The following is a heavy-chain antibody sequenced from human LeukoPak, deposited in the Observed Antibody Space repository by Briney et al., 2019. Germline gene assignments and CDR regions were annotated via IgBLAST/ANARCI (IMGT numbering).Heavy chain of an antibody. CDR1: GFTFSTDS. CDR3: ARDRTMTGDRGIDY. CDR2: ISNSGYT. Sequence: GGSLRLSCAASGFTFSTDSMNWVRQAPGKGLEWVSAISNSGYTYYADSLKGRVTISRDNAKSSLYLQMNSLRAEDTAVYYCARDRTMTGDRGIDYWGQGTPVTVSS. D-gene: IGHD3-22*01. V-gene: IGHV3-21*01. J-gene: IGHJ4*02.